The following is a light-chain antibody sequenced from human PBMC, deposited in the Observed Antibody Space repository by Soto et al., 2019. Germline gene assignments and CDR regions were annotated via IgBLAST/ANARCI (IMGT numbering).Light chain of an antibody. Sequence: EIVLTQSPGTLSLSPGERATLHCRASQSVGSNYLAWYQQKPGQAPRVLIYGASSRATGTPDRFSGSGSGADFTLTISRLEPEDFAVYYCQQYTTSPFTFGPGTKVDIK. V-gene: IGKV3-20*01. J-gene: IGKJ3*01. CDR1: QSVGSNY. CDR3: QQYTTSPFT. CDR2: GAS.